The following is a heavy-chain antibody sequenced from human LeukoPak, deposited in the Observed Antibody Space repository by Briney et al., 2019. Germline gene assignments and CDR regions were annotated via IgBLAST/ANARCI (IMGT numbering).Heavy chain of an antibody. V-gene: IGHV4-59*08. CDR3: ARHSGSSPHYFDY. J-gene: IGHJ4*02. CDR1: GGSISSYY. D-gene: IGHD1-26*01. CDR2: IYYSGST. Sequence: SETLSLTCTVSGGSISSYYWSWLRQSPGKGLEWIAFIYYSGSTHYKSSLKSRVTISVDTSRNQFSLRLSSVTAADTAVYYCARHSGSSPHYFDYWGQGTLVTVSS.